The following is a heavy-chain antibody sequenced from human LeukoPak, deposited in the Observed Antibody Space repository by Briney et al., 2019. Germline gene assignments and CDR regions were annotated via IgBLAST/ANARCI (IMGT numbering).Heavy chain of an antibody. J-gene: IGHJ6*02. CDR3: AKGGSGRYFDWHHLHYYGMDV. Sequence: SQTLSLTCTVSGGSISSGGYYWSWIRQHPGKGLEWIGYIYYSGSTYYNPSLKSRVTISVYTSKNQFSLKLSSVTAADTAVYYCAKGGSGRYFDWHHLHYYGMDVWGQGTTVTVSS. V-gene: IGHV4-31*03. CDR1: GGSISSGGYY. CDR2: IYYSGST. D-gene: IGHD3-9*01.